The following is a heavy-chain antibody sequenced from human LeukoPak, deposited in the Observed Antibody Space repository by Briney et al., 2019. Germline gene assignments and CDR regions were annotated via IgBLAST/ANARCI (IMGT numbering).Heavy chain of an antibody. CDR2: IYTSGST. CDR1: GGSISSYY. D-gene: IGHD1-26*01. CDR3: ARSLVGPDYYYFDY. Sequence: SETLSLTCTVSGGSISSYYWSWIRQPPGKGLEWIGYIYTSGSTNYNPSLKSRVTISVDTSKNQFSLKLSSVTAADTAVYYCARSLVGPDYYYFDYWGRGTLVTVSS. V-gene: IGHV4-4*09. J-gene: IGHJ4*02.